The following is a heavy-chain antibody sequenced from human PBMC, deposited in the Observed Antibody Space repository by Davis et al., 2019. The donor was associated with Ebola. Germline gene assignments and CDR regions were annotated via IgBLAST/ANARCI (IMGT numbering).Heavy chain of an antibody. D-gene: IGHD7-27*01. J-gene: IGHJ4*02. V-gene: IGHV3-23*01. Sequence: PGGSLRLSCAASGFAFSSYAMSWVRQAPGKGLEWVSAISGSGGSTYYADSVKGRFTISRDNSKNTLYLQMNSLRAEDTAVYYCATQKWELGALLPGYWGQGTLVTVSS. CDR3: ATQKWELGALLPGY. CDR1: GFAFSSYA. CDR2: ISGSGGST.